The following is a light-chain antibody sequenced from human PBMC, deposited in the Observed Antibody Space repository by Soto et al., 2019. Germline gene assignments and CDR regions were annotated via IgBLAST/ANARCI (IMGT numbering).Light chain of an antibody. CDR3: QQSYSSPHT. CDR2: AAS. J-gene: IGKJ1*01. V-gene: IGKV1-39*01. Sequence: DIQMTQSPSSLSASVGDSVTITCRASQSISSYLNWYQQKPGKAPKFLIYAASNLQSGVPSRFSGSGSGTDFTLTISSLQPEDFATYYCQQSYSSPHTFGQGTKVDIK. CDR1: QSISSY.